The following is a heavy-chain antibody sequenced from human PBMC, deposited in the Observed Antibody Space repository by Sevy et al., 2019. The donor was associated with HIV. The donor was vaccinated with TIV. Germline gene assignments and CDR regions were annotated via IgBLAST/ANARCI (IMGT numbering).Heavy chain of an antibody. CDR1: GGSISSYY. CDR2: IYYSGIT. J-gene: IGHJ5*02. V-gene: IGHV4-59*01. CDR3: ATMNYSGSAPGRWFDP. D-gene: IGHD3-10*01. Sequence: SETLSLTCTVSGGSISSYYWSWIRQPPGKGLEWIGYIYYSGITNYNPSLKSRVTISVDTSNNQFSLKLSSVTAADTARYYCATMNYSGSAPGRWFDPWGQGTLVTVSS.